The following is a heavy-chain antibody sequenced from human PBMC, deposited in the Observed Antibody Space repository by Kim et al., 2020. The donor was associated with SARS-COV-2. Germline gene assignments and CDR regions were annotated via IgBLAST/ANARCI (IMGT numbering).Heavy chain of an antibody. V-gene: IGHV3-30*18. CDR3: AKDGGGSGWYFGLDY. D-gene: IGHD6-19*01. CDR1: GFTFNNYG. J-gene: IGHJ4*02. CDR2: ISYDGNNK. Sequence: GGSLRLSCAASGFTFNNYGMHWVRQAPGKGLEWVAVISYDGNNKYYADSVKGRFTISRDNSKNTLYLQMSSLRAEDTAVYYCAKDGGGSGWYFGLDYWGQGTLVTVSS.